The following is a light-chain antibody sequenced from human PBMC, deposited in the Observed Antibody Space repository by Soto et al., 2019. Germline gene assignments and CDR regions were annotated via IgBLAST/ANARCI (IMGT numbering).Light chain of an antibody. V-gene: IGLV2-23*01. CDR2: EGT. Sequence: QSALTQPASGSGSPGQAVTISCTGTSSDVGGYNHVSWYQQHPGKAPILMIFEGTKRPSGVSNRFSGSKSGNTASLTISGLQAEDEADYYCRSYAGSSTKVFGTGTKLPVL. CDR1: SSDVGGYNH. J-gene: IGLJ1*01. CDR3: RSYAGSSTKV.